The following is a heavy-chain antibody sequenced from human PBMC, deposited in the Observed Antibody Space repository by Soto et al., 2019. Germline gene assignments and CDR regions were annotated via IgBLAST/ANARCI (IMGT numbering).Heavy chain of an antibody. J-gene: IGHJ3*02. D-gene: IGHD2-15*01. Sequence: PSETLSLTCIVSSGPLYWAWIRQSPGKGLEWIGSLHFSGSTYYNPSLRRRVNLSVDTSKNQLSLRLTSATAADTAVYYCARQGSCRGGLCLSFLYSFDIWSQGTMVTVSS. V-gene: IGHV4-39*01. CDR3: ARQGSCRGGLCLSFLYSFDI. CDR2: LHFSGST. CDR1: SGPLY.